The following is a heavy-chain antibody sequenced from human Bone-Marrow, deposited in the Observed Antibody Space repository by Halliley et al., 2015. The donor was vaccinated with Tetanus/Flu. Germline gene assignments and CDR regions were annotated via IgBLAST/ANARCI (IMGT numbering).Heavy chain of an antibody. CDR2: IYYSGTT. CDR3: ARAPPFDYDLDVRGIHNFDH. V-gene: IGHV4-59*01. CDR1: GGSISTYY. J-gene: IGHJ4*02. Sequence: LRLSCTVSGGSISTYYWSWIRQPPGKGLEWIGCIYYSGTTNYNPSLKSRVTISVDTSKSQFSLKLASVTAADTAVYYCARAPPFDYDLDVRGIHNFDHWGQGILVTVSS. D-gene: IGHD3-22*01.